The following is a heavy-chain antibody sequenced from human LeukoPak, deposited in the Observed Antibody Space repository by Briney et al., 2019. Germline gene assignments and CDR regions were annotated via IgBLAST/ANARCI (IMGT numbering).Heavy chain of an antibody. CDR1: GFTFSNYW. CDR2: IKTDGSEK. D-gene: IGHD7-27*01. CDR3: ARDRTGAPGDY. Sequence: GGSLRLSCEGSGFTFSNYWMGWVRQAPGKGLQWVANIKTDGSEKYYVDSVKGRFTISRDNAKNSLYLQMNSLRAEDTAVYYCARDRTGAPGDYWGQGTLVTVSS. J-gene: IGHJ4*02. V-gene: IGHV3-7*01.